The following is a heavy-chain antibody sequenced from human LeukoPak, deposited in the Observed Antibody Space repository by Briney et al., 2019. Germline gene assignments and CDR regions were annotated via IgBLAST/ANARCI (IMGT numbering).Heavy chain of an antibody. D-gene: IGHD3-22*01. CDR1: GYTFTSYG. J-gene: IGHJ4*02. V-gene: IGHV1-18*01. Sequence: GASVKVSCEASGYTFTSYGISWVRQAPGQGLEWMGWISVYNGNTNNAQKLQGRVTMTTDTSTSTAYMELRSLRSDDTAVYYCARVYNYYDTSGYYLGNYFDHWGRGTLVTVSS. CDR3: ARVYNYYDTSGYYLGNYFDH. CDR2: ISVYNGNT.